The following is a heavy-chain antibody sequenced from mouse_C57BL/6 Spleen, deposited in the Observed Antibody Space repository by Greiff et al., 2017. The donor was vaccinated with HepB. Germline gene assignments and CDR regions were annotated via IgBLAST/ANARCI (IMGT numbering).Heavy chain of an antibody. CDR3: ARPAVVAHYAMDY. J-gene: IGHJ4*01. Sequence: VQLQQPGAELVKPGASVKMSRKASGYTFTSYWITWVKQRPGQGLEWIGDIYPGSGSTNYNEKFKSKATLTVDTSSSTAYMQLSSLTSEDSAVYYCARPAVVAHYAMDYWGQGTSVTVSS. CDR1: GYTFTSYW. D-gene: IGHD1-1*01. V-gene: IGHV1-55*01. CDR2: IYPGSGST.